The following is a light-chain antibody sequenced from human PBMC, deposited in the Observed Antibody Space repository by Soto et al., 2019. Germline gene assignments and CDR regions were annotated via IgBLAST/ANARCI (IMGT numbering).Light chain of an antibody. Sequence: GMSQSAATLSVSQGERATLSCRASQSVSSNLAWYQQKPGQAPRLLIYGASTRATGIPARFSGSGSGTEFTLTISSLQSEDFAVYYCQQYNNWPPITFAQGTRLEIK. V-gene: IGKV3-15*01. CDR2: GAS. CDR3: QQYNNWPPIT. CDR1: QSVSSN. J-gene: IGKJ5*01.